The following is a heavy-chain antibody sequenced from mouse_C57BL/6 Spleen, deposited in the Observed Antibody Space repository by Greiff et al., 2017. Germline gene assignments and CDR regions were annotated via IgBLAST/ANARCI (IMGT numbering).Heavy chain of an antibody. CDR2: ILPGSGST. V-gene: IGHV1-9*01. D-gene: IGHD2-4*01. J-gene: IGHJ3*01. CDR3: SRSKGYDYDGSWFAY. Sequence: QVKLQQSGAELMKPGASVKLSCKATGYTFTGYWIEWVKQRPGHGLEWIGEILPGSGSTHYNEKFKGKATFTADTSSNTAYMQLSSLTTEDSAIYYCSRSKGYDYDGSWFAYWGQGTLVTVSA. CDR1: GYTFTGYW.